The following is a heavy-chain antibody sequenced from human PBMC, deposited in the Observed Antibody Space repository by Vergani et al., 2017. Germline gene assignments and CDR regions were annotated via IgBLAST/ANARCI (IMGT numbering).Heavy chain of an antibody. Sequence: QVQLVESGGGLVKPGGSLRLSCAASGFTFSSYGMHWVRQAPGKGLEWVAVISYDGNKKNYADSVKGRFTISRDNSKNTLYLEMNALRAEDTAVYYCARDFLTRVTTLDYYYLGVWGKGTTVTVSS. CDR2: ISYDGNKK. J-gene: IGHJ6*03. CDR1: GFTFSSYG. V-gene: IGHV3-33*05. D-gene: IGHD1-1*01. CDR3: ARDFLTRVTTLDYYYLGV.